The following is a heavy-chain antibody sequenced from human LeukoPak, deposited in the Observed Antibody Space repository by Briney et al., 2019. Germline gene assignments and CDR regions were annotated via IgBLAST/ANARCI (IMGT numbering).Heavy chain of an antibody. CDR1: GVSLSSYC. CDR3: ARGPPHRTMVGYYYYYTDV. CDR2: IYYNGST. V-gene: IGHV4-59*01. J-gene: IGHJ6*03. Sequence: SETLSLTCTVSGVSLSSYCRRWVRQPPGKGLEWVGCIYYNGSTNYTAPLKSRVTISRDTSKNTVSLQLSTVSAGDTAVYYCARGPPHRTMVGYYYYYTDVWGKGTTVTVS. D-gene: IGHD4/OR15-4a*01.